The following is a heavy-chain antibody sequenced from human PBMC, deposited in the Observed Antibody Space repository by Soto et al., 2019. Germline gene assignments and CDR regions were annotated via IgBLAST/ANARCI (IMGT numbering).Heavy chain of an antibody. D-gene: IGHD6-19*01. Sequence: EVQLLESGGGLVQPGGSLRLSCAAPGFTFSNYAMNWVRQAPGKGLEWVSVISGSGGSTYYADSVKGRFTISRDNSKKALYLKRNGLTGEDTAVYYCARRSSGWYFDYWGQGTLVTVSS. CDR3: ARRSSGWYFDY. J-gene: IGHJ4*02. V-gene: IGHV3-23*01. CDR2: ISGSGGST. CDR1: GFTFSNYA.